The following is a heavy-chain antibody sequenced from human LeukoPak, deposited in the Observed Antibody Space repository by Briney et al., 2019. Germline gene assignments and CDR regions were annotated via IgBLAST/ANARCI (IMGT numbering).Heavy chain of an antibody. J-gene: IGHJ4*02. CDR1: GYSFTSYW. CDR3: ARYSTYDYYYFDY. Sequence: GGSLKISCKGSGYSFTSYWIGWVRQMPGKGLEWMGIIYPGDSDTRYSPSFQGQVTISADKSISTAYLQRSSLKASDTAMYYCARYSTYDYYYFDYWGQGTLVTVSS. V-gene: IGHV5-51*01. D-gene: IGHD4-11*01. CDR2: IYPGDSDT.